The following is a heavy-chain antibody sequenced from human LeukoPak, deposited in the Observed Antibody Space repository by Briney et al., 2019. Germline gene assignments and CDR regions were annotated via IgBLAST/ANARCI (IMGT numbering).Heavy chain of an antibody. Sequence: TGGSRRLSWAASGFTLSTYSMNWVRQAPGKGLEWVSSISSSSSYIYYADSVKGRFTISRDNSKKSLYLQMDSLSAEDTAVYYCARDWAYSSSWDYYYSYYMDVWGKGTTVTVSS. CDR2: ISSSSSYI. J-gene: IGHJ6*03. CDR1: GFTLSTYS. D-gene: IGHD6-13*01. V-gene: IGHV3-21*01. CDR3: ARDWAYSSSWDYYYSYYMDV.